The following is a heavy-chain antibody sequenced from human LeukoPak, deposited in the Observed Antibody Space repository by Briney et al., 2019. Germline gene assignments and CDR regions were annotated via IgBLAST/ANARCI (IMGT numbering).Heavy chain of an antibody. CDR2: IYYSGST. CDR3: ARVPYGSGSYYRPYYYYMDV. CDR1: GGSISSYY. Sequence: SETLSLTCTVSGGSISSYYWSWIRQPPGKGLEWIGYIYYSGSTNYNPSLKSRVTISVDTSKNQFSLKLSSVTAADTAVYYCARVPYGSGSYYRPYYYYMDVWGKGTTVTVSS. D-gene: IGHD3-10*01. J-gene: IGHJ6*03. V-gene: IGHV4-59*01.